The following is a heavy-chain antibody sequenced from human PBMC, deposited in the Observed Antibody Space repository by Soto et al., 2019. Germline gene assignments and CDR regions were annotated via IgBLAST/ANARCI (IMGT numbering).Heavy chain of an antibody. D-gene: IGHD1-26*01. J-gene: IGHJ4*02. CDR2: ISAYTGNT. CDR1: GYTFTSYG. CDR3: ARAVGATESDY. Sequence: QVQLVQSGAEVKKPGASVKVSCKASGYTFTSYGISWVRQAPGQGLEWMGWISAYTGNTNYAQKLQGRVTMTTDTSTNTADMQLRSLRSDDTAVYYCARAVGATESDYWGQGTLVTVSS. V-gene: IGHV1-18*01.